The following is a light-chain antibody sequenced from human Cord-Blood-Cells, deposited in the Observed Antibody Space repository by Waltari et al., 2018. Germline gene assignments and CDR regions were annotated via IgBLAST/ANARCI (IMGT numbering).Light chain of an antibody. V-gene: IGLV2-23*01. CDR1: SSNVGVYKL. J-gene: IGLJ2*01. CDR2: EGS. Sequence: QSALTQPASVSGSPGQSITISCTGTSSNVGVYKLVSWYQQHPGKAPKLMIYEGSKRPSGVSNRFSGSESGNTASLTISGLQAEDEADYYCCSYAGSSTHVVFGGGTKLTVL. CDR3: CSYAGSSTHVV.